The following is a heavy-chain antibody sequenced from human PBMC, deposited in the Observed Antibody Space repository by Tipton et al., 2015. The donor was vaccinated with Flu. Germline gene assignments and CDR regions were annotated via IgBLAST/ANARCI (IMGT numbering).Heavy chain of an antibody. Sequence: LRLSCTVSGGSISSYYWSWIRQPPGKGLAWIGYIYYSGSNNYNPSLKSRVTISVDTSKNQFSLKLSSVTAADTAVYYCARQTYDFWSGYPYYYYGMDVWGQGTTVTVSS. V-gene: IGHV4-59*08. J-gene: IGHJ6*02. D-gene: IGHD3-3*01. CDR1: GGSISSYY. CDR3: ARQTYDFWSGYPYYYYGMDV. CDR2: IYYSGSN.